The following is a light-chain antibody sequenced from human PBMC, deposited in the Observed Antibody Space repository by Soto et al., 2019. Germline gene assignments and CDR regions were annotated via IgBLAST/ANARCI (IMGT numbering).Light chain of an antibody. CDR2: GTS. V-gene: IGKV3-20*01. J-gene: IGKJ1*01. CDR3: QQYGSWT. Sequence: DIVLTQSPGTLSVSPGERATLSCRASQTISSNYLAWYQQKPGQPPSLLIYGTSSRATGIPDRFSGSGSGTDFILTISRLEPEDSAIYYCQQYGSWTFGQGTKVEVK. CDR1: QTISSNY.